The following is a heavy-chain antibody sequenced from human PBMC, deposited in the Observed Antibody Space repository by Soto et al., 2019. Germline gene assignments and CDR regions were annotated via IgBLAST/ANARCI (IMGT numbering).Heavy chain of an antibody. J-gene: IGHJ6*03. CDR3: AQLTEYYYYLDV. CDR2: MNPNSGNT. CDR1: GYTFTSYD. D-gene: IGHD2-2*01. Sequence: GASVKVSCKASGYTFTSYDINWVRQATGQGLEWMGWMNPNSGNTGYAQKFQGRVTMTRNTSISTAYMELSSLRSEDTAVYYCAQLTEYYYYLDVWGKGTTVTVSS. V-gene: IGHV1-8*01.